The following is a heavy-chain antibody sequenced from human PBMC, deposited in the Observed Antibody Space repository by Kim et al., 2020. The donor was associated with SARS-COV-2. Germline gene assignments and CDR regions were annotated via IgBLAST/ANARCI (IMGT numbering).Heavy chain of an antibody. CDR2: IYYSGST. J-gene: IGHJ4*02. CDR1: GVSISSSSYY. D-gene: IGHD3-3*01. V-gene: IGHV4-39*01. Sequence: SETLSLTCTVSGVSISSSSYYWGWIRQPPGKGLEWLGSIYYSGSTYYNPSLKSRVTIFVDTSKNQFSLKLSSVTAADTTVYYCARQPGGTIFGGVIISPYFDYWGQGPLVTVTS. CDR3: ARQPGGTIFGGVIISPYFDY.